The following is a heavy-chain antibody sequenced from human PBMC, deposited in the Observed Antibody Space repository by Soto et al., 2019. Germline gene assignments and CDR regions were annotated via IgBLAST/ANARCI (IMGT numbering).Heavy chain of an antibody. CDR1: GFPFSSYA. D-gene: IGHD2-15*01. J-gene: IGHJ4*02. V-gene: IGHV3-23*01. Sequence: PGGSLRLSCAASGFPFSSYAMSWVRQAPGKGLEWVSTISCSSISIYYADSVKGRFTISRDNSKNTLYLQMDSLRADDTALYYCAKDVVAATFYFDYWGQGALVTVSS. CDR2: ISCSSISI. CDR3: AKDVVAATFYFDY.